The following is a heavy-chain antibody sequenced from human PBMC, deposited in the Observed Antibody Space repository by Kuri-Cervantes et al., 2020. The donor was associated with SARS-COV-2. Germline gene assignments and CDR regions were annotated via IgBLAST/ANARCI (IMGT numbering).Heavy chain of an antibody. CDR1: GFTFSSYG. V-gene: IGHV3-33*08. CDR3: ARDLFGRSDGSWMDV. CDR2: IWFDGSHK. D-gene: IGHD3-10*01. J-gene: IGHJ6*04. Sequence: GGSLRLSCAVSGFTFSSYGMHWVRQAPGKGLEWVAVIWFDGSHKYYADSVKGQFSISRDNSKNMLYLQMNSLRVEDTAVYYCARDLFGRSDGSWMDVWGKGTTVTVSS.